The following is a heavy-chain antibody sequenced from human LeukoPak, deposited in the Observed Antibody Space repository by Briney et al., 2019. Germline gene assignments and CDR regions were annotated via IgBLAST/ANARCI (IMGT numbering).Heavy chain of an antibody. D-gene: IGHD3-22*01. V-gene: IGHV4-30-4*08. CDR1: GGSISSGDYY. CDR3: ARDSTDDSSGYYRIRNFDY. CDR2: IYYSGST. Sequence: SETLSLTCTVSGGSISSGDYYWSWIRQPPGKGLEWIGYIYYSGSTYYNPSLKSRVTISVDTSKNQFSLKLSSVTAADTAVYYCARDSTDDSSGYYRIRNFDYWGQGTLVTVSS. J-gene: IGHJ4*02.